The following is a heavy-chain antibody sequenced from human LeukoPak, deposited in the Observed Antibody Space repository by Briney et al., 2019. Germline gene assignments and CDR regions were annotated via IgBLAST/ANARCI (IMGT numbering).Heavy chain of an antibody. J-gene: IGHJ3*01. V-gene: IGHV3-21*01. CDR1: GFTFRNYD. CDR3: ARGIGIILGTTDAFDL. CDR2: ISSNNSHI. Sequence: GGSLRLSCIASGFTFRNYDVNWVRQAPAQGPERVSSISSNNSHISYANSVKGRFTIFRDNAKNSLHLQMDSLRAEDTAMYFCARGIGIILGTTDAFDLWGQGTMVTVSS. D-gene: IGHD1-14*01.